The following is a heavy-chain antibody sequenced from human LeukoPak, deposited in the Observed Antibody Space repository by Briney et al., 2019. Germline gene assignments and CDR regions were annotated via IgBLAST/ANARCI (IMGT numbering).Heavy chain of an antibody. V-gene: IGHV3-23*01. D-gene: IGHD3-10*02. CDR1: GFTYSNYA. Sequence: GGSLRLSCVASGFTYSNYAMSWVRQAPGKGPEWVSAISGGGDITYYADSVKGRFTISRDNSKNTLYLQMNSLRADDTAIYYRGKGRSMLGELSGDYWGQGTLVTVSS. J-gene: IGHJ4*02. CDR3: GKGRSMLGELSGDY. CDR2: ISGGGDIT.